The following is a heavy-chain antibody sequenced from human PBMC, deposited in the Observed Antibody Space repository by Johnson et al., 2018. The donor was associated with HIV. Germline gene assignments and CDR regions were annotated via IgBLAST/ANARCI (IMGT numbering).Heavy chain of an antibody. CDR1: GFTFTNAW. D-gene: IGHD3-16*01. V-gene: IGHV3-15*01. J-gene: IGHJ3*02. Sequence: QLVESGGGLVKPGGSLRLSCAASGFTFTNAWMNWVRQAPGKGLEWVGRLKSKTDGGTTDYAAPVKGRFTISRDDSKNTLYLQINSLKTDDTAVYYCTTVRGAFDIWGQGTMVTVSS. CDR2: LKSKTDGGTT. CDR3: TTVRGAFDI.